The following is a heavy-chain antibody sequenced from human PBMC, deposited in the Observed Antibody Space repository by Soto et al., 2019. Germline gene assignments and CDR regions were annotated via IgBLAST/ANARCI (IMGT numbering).Heavy chain of an antibody. CDR3: EGAAAAKHFDY. CDR2: ISYDGSNK. J-gene: IGHJ4*02. Sequence: QVQLVESGGGVVQPGRSLRLSCAASGFTFSSYAMHWVRQAPGKGLEWVAVISYDGSNKYYADSGKGRFTISRDNSKNSLVLQMDSLSAEETAGDYCEGAAAAKHFDYWGQGTLVTVSS. V-gene: IGHV3-30-3*01. CDR1: GFTFSSYA. D-gene: IGHD2-15*01.